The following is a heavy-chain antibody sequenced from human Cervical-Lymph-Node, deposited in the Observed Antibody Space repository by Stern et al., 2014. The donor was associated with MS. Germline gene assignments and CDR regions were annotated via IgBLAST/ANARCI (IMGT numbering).Heavy chain of an antibody. CDR2: ISWNSGTI. Sequence: EVQLVESGGGLVQPGRSLRLSCAASGFTFDDYAMHWVRHAPGQGLEWVSGISWNSGTINYADSVKGRFTISRDNAKNSLYLQMNSLRAEDTAFYYCAKGSYSVTVTTFHSWGQGTLVTVSS. CDR3: AKGSYSVTVTTFHS. D-gene: IGHD2-21*01. V-gene: IGHV3-9*01. CDR1: GFTFDDYA. J-gene: IGHJ5*01.